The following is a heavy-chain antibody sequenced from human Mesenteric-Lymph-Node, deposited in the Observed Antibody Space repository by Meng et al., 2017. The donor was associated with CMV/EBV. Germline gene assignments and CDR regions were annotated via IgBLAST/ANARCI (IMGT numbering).Heavy chain of an antibody. CDR2: IYPGDSDT. V-gene: IGHV5-51*03. J-gene: IGHJ3*02. D-gene: IGHD2-2*01. Sequence: GRSLKISCKGSGYSFTSYWIGWVRQMPGKGLEWMGIIYPGDSDTRYSPSFQGQVTISADKSISTAYLQWSSLKASDTAMHFCARRYCSSTSCYPHDAFDIWGQGTMVTVSS. CDR3: ARRYCSSTSCYPHDAFDI. CDR1: GYSFTSYW.